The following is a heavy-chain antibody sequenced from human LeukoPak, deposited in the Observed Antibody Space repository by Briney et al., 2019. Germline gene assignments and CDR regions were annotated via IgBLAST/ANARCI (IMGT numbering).Heavy chain of an antibody. J-gene: IGHJ4*02. D-gene: IGHD6-19*01. CDR1: GGSFSGYY. CDR3: ARGYYSRQWLAY. Sequence: SETLSLTCAVYGGSFSGYYWSWIRQPPGKGLEWIGEINHSGSTNYNPSLKSRVTISVDTSKNQFSLKLSSVTAADTAVYYCARGYYSRQWLAYWGQGTLVTVSS. CDR2: INHSGST. V-gene: IGHV4-34*01.